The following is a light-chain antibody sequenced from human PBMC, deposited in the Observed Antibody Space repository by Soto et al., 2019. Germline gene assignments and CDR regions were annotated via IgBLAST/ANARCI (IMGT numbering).Light chain of an antibody. J-gene: IGKJ3*01. CDR2: GAS. CDR3: QQYGSSPT. Sequence: EIVLTQSPGTLSLSPGERATLSCRASQSVYSSYLAWYQQKPGQAPRLLIYGASTRASGIPNRFSGSGSGTDFTLSSSRLEPDDVAVYYCQQYGSSPTFGPGTKVDIK. CDR1: QSVYSSY. V-gene: IGKV3-20*01.